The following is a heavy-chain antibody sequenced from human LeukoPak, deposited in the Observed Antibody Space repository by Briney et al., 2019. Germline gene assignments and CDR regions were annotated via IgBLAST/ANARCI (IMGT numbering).Heavy chain of an antibody. CDR3: AKDSGYSYGHGLDY. CDR1: GFTFSTYN. J-gene: IGHJ4*02. CDR2: MLSDESNK. Sequence: GRSLRLSCAASGFTFSTYNMHWVRQAPGDGLKWVALMLSDESNKYHADSVKGRFTISRDNSKNALFLQMNSLRDEDTAVYYCAKDSGYSYGHGLDYWGQGTLVTVSS. D-gene: IGHD5-18*01. V-gene: IGHV3-33*06.